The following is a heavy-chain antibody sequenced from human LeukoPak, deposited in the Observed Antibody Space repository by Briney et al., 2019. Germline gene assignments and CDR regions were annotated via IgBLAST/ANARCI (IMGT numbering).Heavy chain of an antibody. CDR2: IGTAGDT. J-gene: IGHJ6*02. Sequence: PGGSLRLSCAASGFTFSSYDMHWVRRATGKGLEWVSAIGTAGDTYYPGSVKGRFTISRENAKNSLYLQMNSLRAGDTAVYYCARAPPQQLVLWGGYYYGMDVWGQGTTVTVSS. CDR3: ARAPPQQLVLWGGYYYGMDV. D-gene: IGHD6-13*01. V-gene: IGHV3-13*01. CDR1: GFTFSSYD.